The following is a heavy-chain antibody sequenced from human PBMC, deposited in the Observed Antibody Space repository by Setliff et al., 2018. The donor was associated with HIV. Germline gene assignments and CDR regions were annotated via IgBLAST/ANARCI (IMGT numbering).Heavy chain of an antibody. D-gene: IGHD2-2*01. CDR2: IYHSGST. J-gene: IGHJ4*02. CDR3: ARQKKSSSWSPNDY. CDR1: GYSISSGYY. Sequence: PSETLSLTCAVSGYSISSGYYWGWIRQPPGKGLEWIGSIYHSGSTYDSPSLKSRVTMSVDTSKNQFSLKVESVTAADTAVYYCARQKKSSSWSPNDYWGQGTLVTVSS. V-gene: IGHV4-38-2*01.